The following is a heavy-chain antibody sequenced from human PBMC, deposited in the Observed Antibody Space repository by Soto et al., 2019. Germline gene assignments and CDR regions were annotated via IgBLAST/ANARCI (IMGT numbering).Heavy chain of an antibody. Sequence: PSETLSLTCTVYGASISSSSYYWGWIRQPPGKGLEWVGSIYYSERTYYNPALKSRVTISVDTSKNQFSLKLSSVTAADTAVYFCARHDGSRSTDYWGQGTLVTVSS. V-gene: IGHV4-39*01. CDR3: ARHDGSRSTDY. CDR2: IYYSERT. CDR1: GASISSSSYY. D-gene: IGHD3-10*01. J-gene: IGHJ4*02.